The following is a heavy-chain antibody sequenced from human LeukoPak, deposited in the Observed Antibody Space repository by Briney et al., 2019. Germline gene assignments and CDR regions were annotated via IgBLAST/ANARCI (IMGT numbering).Heavy chain of an antibody. J-gene: IGHJ4*02. CDR1: GFTFSSYA. V-gene: IGHV1-46*01. CDR3: ARDVEDTAFDY. CDR2: INPSGGST. D-gene: IGHD5-18*01. Sequence: GGSLRLSCAASGFTFSSYAMHWVRQAPGQGLEWMGIINPSGGSTSYAQKFQGRVTMTRDMSTSTVYMELSSLRSEDTAVYYCARDVEDTAFDYWGQGTLVTVSS.